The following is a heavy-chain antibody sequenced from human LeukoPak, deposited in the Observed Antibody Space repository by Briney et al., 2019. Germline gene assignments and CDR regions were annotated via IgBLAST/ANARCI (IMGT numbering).Heavy chain of an antibody. V-gene: IGHV4-59*12. CDR2: IFHGVTT. CDR3: ARDATIAAPLMS. D-gene: IGHD6-13*01. Sequence: SETLSLTCTVSGGSIRSYYWSWIRQPPGEGLEWIGNIFHGVTTFYNPSLMNRVAISVDTSKNQFSLKLTSVTAADTAVYYCARDATIAAPLMSWGQGTLVIVSS. CDR1: GGSIRSYY. J-gene: IGHJ4*02.